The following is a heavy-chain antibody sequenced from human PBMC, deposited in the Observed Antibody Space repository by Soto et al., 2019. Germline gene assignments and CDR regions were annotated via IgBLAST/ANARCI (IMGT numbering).Heavy chain of an antibody. CDR1: GYTFTSYD. CDR2: MNPNSGNT. D-gene: IGHD3-16*02. V-gene: IGHV1-8*01. CDR3: ARVRKSYTWFDP. J-gene: IGHJ5*02. Sequence: ASVKVSCKASGYTFTSYDINWVRQATGQGLEWMGWMNPNSGNTGYAQKFQGRVTMTRNTSISTAYMELSSLRSEDTAVYYCARVRKSYTWFDPWGQGTLVTVSS.